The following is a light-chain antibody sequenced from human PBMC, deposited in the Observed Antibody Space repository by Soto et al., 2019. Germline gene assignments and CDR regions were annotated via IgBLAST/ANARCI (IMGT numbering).Light chain of an antibody. Sequence: QSALTQPASVSGSPGQSITISCTGTSSDVGGYNYVSWYQQYPGKAPKLMIYEVSNRPSGISNRFSGSKSGSTATLTISGLQAEDEADYHCSSYTSSSTLVFGGGTQLTVL. CDR3: SSYTSSSTLV. J-gene: IGLJ2*01. V-gene: IGLV2-14*01. CDR1: SSDVGGYNY. CDR2: EVS.